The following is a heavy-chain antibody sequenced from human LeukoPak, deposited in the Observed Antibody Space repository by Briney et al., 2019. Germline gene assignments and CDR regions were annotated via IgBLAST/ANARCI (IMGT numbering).Heavy chain of an antibody. CDR1: GGSISSNTYY. CDR3: ARHTPATVGIYFDY. CDR2: INYSGRT. J-gene: IGHJ4*02. V-gene: IGHV4-39*01. D-gene: IGHD1-26*01. Sequence: SETLSLTCTVSGGSISSNTYYWGWIRQTPGKGLDWIGSINYSGRTLYNPSLDSRVTISVDTSTHQFSLRLTSVTGADTAVYYCARHTPATVGIYFDYWGRGTLVTVSS.